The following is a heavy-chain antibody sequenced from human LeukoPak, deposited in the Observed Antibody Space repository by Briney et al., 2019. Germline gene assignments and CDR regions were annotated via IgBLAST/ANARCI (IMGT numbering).Heavy chain of an antibody. J-gene: IGHJ3*02. D-gene: IGHD3-22*01. V-gene: IGHV4-38-2*02. Sequence: SETLSLTCTVSGYSISSGYYWGWIRQPPGKGLEWIGSIYRSGSTYYNPSLKSRVTISVDTSKNQFSLKLSSVTAADTAVYYCARDPGPRKPYYDRAFDIWGQGTMVTVSS. CDR3: ARDPGPRKPYYDRAFDI. CDR2: IYRSGST. CDR1: GYSISSGYY.